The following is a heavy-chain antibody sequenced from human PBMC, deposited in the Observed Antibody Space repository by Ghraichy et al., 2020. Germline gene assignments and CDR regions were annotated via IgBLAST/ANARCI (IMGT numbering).Heavy chain of an antibody. Sequence: SVKVSCKASGGTFSSYTISWVRQAPGQGLEWMGRIIPILGIANYAQKFQGRVTITADKSTSTAYMELSSLRSEDTAVYYCATMGHLLPGPHDAFDIWGQGTMVTVSS. CDR1: GGTFSSYT. V-gene: IGHV1-69*02. CDR2: IIPILGIA. CDR3: ATMGHLLPGPHDAFDI. J-gene: IGHJ3*02.